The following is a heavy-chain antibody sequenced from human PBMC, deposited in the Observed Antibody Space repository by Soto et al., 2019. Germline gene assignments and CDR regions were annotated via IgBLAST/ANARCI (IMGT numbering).Heavy chain of an antibody. J-gene: IGHJ4*02. Sequence: SQTISVTNTVADGSSISGGYSWSLIRQPPGKGLEWIGYIYHSGSTYYNPSLKSRVTISVHTSNSQFSLELSSVTAADTAVYYCARGLISGSHYSGGWYYFDSWGQGTQVTSPQ. CDR2: IYHSGST. D-gene: IGHD1-26*01. V-gene: IGHV4-30-2*01. CDR1: DGSSISGGYS. CDR3: ARGLISGSHYSGGWYYFDS.